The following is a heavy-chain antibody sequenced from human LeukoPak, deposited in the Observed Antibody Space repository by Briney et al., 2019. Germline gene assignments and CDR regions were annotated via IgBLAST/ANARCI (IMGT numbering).Heavy chain of an antibody. CDR3: ARAKPYSSSSLDY. CDR2: INSDGSST. V-gene: IGHV3-74*01. CDR1: GFTFSSYW. Sequence: GGSLRLSCAASGFTFSSYWMHWVRQAPGKELAWVSRINSDGSSTSYADSVKGRFTISRDNAKNTLYLQMNSLRAEDTAVYYCARAKPYSSSSLDYWGQGTLVTVSP. J-gene: IGHJ4*02. D-gene: IGHD6-6*01.